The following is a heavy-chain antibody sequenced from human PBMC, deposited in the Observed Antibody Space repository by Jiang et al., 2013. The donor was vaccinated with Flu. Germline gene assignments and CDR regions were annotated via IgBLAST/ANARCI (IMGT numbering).Heavy chain of an antibody. CDR1: YY. Sequence: YYWSWIRQPPGKGLEWTAYIYYSGNTYYTPSLKSRLTVSVDTAKNQFSLHLDSVTAADTAVYYCARGNLLGELSSRDLGNCFDPWGQGALVTVSS. D-gene: IGHD3-16*02. CDR2: IYYSGNT. J-gene: IGHJ5*02. V-gene: IGHV4-30-4*01. CDR3: ARGNLLGELSSRDLGNCFDP.